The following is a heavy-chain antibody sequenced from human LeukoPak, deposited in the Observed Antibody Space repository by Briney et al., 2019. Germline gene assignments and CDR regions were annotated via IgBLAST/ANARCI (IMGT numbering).Heavy chain of an antibody. D-gene: IGHD1-14*01. J-gene: IGHJ4*02. Sequence: PSETLSLTCTVSGGSINNYYWSWIRQPPGKGLEWVGYIYYSGSTNYNPSLKSRVTISVDMSKNQFFLKLSSVTAADTAKDYCARHGPYTGNFDYWGQGIMVTVSS. CDR2: IYYSGST. V-gene: IGHV4-59*08. CDR1: GGSINNYY. CDR3: ARHGPYTGNFDY.